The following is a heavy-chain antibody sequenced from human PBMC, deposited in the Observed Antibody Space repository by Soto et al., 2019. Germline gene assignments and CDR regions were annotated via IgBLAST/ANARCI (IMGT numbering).Heavy chain of an antibody. CDR2: IYYSGST. D-gene: IGHD2-15*01. CDR3: ARPRSSGGSCYIDY. Sequence: PSETLSLTCTVSGGSISSSSYYWGWIRQPPGKGLEWIGSIYYSGSTYYNPSLKSRVTISVDTSKNQFSLKLSSVTAADTAVYYCARPRSSGGSCYIDYWGQGTLVTVSS. V-gene: IGHV4-39*01. CDR1: GGSISSSSYY. J-gene: IGHJ4*02.